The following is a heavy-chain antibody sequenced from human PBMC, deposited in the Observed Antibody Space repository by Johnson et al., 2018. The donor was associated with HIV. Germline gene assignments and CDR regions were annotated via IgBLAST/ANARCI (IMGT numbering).Heavy chain of an antibody. CDR2: ISYDGSNK. D-gene: IGHD6-6*01. CDR3: AKPLQLEEGAFDI. J-gene: IGHJ3*02. CDR1: GFTFSSYG. V-gene: IGHV3-30*18. Sequence: QVQLVESGGGVVQPGRSLRLSCAASGFTFSSYGMHWVRQAPGKGLEWVAVISYDGSNKYYADSVKGRFTISRDNSKYTLDLQMNSLRTEDTAVYYCAKPLQLEEGAFDIWGQGTMVTVSS.